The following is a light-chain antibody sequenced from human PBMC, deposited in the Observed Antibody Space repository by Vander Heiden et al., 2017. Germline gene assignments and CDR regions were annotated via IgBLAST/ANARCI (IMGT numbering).Light chain of an antibody. Sequence: SPQTQPPCAAESTEQTATISCTGTSIDVGVFNYVSLYKHHPGKVPTLMIYEVNKWPSGVPDPCSGSKSSKTDSLTVSGPQVEDEDDYYYSSYAGTSYFGVLFGGGTKLTVL. CDR1: SIDVGVFNY. CDR2: EVN. J-gene: IGLJ2*01. CDR3: SSYAGTSYFGVL. V-gene: IGLV2-8*01.